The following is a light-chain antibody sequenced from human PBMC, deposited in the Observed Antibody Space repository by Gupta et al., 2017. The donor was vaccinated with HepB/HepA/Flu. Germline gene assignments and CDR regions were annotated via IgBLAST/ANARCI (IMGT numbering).Light chain of an antibody. CDR1: QSVSSN. CDR2: DAS. J-gene: IGKJ4*01. V-gene: IGKV3-11*01. Sequence: EVVSTHSPATLSLSPGARATLPCTASQSVSSNLAWYQQKSGQAPRLLIYDASNRASGVPARFSGSGSGTDFTLTISSLEPEDFAIYYCQHRSNWPITFGRGTKVDIK. CDR3: QHRSNWPIT.